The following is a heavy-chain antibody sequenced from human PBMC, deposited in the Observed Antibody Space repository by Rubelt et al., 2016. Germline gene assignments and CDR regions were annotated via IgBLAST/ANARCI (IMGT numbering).Heavy chain of an antibody. J-gene: IGHJ4*02. V-gene: IGHV4-59*01. CDR1: GGSISSYY. D-gene: IGHD3-22*01. CDR3: AGRDYDSSGYYYSFDY. Sequence: QVQLQESGPGLVKPSETLSLTCTVSGGSISSYYWSWIRQPPGKGLEWIGYIYYSGSTNYNPSLKCQVTISVDTSNNQFSLKLSVVTAADTAVYYCAGRDYDSSGYYYSFDYWGQGTLVTVSS. CDR2: IYYSGST.